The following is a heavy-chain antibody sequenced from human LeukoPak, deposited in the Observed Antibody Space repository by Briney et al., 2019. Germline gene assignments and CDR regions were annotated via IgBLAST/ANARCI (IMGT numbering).Heavy chain of an antibody. V-gene: IGHV4-39*07. Sequence: SETLSLTCTVSGGSISSSSYYWGWIRQPPGKGLEWIGSIYYSGSTNYNPSLKSRVTISVDTSKNQFSLKLSSVTAADTAVYYCARDGYYYGSGVDYWGQGTLVTVSS. J-gene: IGHJ4*02. D-gene: IGHD3-10*01. CDR1: GGSISSSSYY. CDR2: IYYSGST. CDR3: ARDGYYYGSGVDY.